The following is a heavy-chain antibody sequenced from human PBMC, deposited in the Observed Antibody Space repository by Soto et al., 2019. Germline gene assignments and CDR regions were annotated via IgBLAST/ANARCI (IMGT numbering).Heavy chain of an antibody. D-gene: IGHD4-17*01. Sequence: PSETLSLTCTASGGSMNYYYWSWIRQPPGKGLEWIGYIYHSGTAEYNPSLKSRVTLSVDTSKSQFSLKMSSVTTADTAVYYWARTTAVPNTLRARYFFDYWGQGTLVTVSS. CDR2: IYHSGTA. CDR1: GGSMNYYY. J-gene: IGHJ4*02. CDR3: ARTTAVPNTLRARYFFDY. V-gene: IGHV4-59*01.